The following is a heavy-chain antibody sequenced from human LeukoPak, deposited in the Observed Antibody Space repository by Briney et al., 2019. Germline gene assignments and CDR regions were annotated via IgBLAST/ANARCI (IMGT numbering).Heavy chain of an antibody. CDR3: TINYYDSSGYYYLEY. Sequence: GGSLRLSCAASGFTFSSYAMNWVRQASGKGLEWVGRIRSKANSYATAYAASVKGRFTIARDDSKNTAYLQMNSLKTEDTAVYYCTINYYDSSGYYYLEYWGQGTLVTVSS. CDR2: IRSKANSYAT. V-gene: IGHV3-73*01. J-gene: IGHJ4*02. CDR1: GFTFSSYA. D-gene: IGHD3-22*01.